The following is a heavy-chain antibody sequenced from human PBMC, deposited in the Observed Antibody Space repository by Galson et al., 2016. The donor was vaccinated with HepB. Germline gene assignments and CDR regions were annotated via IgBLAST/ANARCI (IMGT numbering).Heavy chain of an antibody. Sequence: SVKVSCKASGYSFNNYAITWVRQAPGQGLQWMGWISGYNGRAVYAQEFQDRVTLTIDTSTTTASMEVNRLTSDDTAMYYCARDLAAETTDAFDIWGQGTMVTVSS. CDR2: ISGYNGRA. CDR1: GYSFNNYA. J-gene: IGHJ3*02. V-gene: IGHV1-18*01. D-gene: IGHD6-13*01. CDR3: ARDLAAETTDAFDI.